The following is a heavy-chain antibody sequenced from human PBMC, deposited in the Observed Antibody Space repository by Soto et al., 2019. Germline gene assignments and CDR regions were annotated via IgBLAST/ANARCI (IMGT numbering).Heavy chain of an antibody. CDR1: GYTFGDYR. CDR2: IDSSDSYT. J-gene: IGHJ3*01. CDR3: AMFDV. V-gene: IGHV5-10-1*01. Sequence: SLTISCQGSGYTFGDYRISWLRQMPEKGLEWLGTIDSSDSYTTYSPSFQGHVTISADKSISTAFLRWPSLKSSDSALSFCAMFDV.